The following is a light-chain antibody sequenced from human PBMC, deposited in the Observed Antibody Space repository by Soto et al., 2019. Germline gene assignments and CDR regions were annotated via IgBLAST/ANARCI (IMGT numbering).Light chain of an antibody. J-gene: IGLJ1*01. V-gene: IGLV2-14*01. CDR3: SSYTDFSLYV. CDR2: DVS. CDR1: SADIGAYDH. Sequence: QSELTQPASVSGSPGRSISISCAGTSADIGAYDHVSWYQQHPGKAPKLIIYDVSSRPSGVSNRFSGSKSANTASLTIFGLQAEDEADYFCSSYTDFSLYVFGTGTKVTVL.